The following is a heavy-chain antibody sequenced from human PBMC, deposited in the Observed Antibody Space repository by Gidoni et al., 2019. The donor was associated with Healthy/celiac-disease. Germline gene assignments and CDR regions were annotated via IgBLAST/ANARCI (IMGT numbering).Heavy chain of an antibody. Sequence: QVQLVQSGAEVKKPGASVKVSCKASGYTFTGYYMHWVRQAPGQWLEWMGWINPNSGGTNDAQKFQGLVTLTRDTSIITAYMVLSRLRSDDTAVYYCARGFWSGPPNACDIWGQGTMVTVSS. CDR2: INPNSGGT. CDR3: ARGFWSGPPNACDI. CDR1: GYTFTGYY. V-gene: IGHV1-2*04. J-gene: IGHJ3*02. D-gene: IGHD3-3*01.